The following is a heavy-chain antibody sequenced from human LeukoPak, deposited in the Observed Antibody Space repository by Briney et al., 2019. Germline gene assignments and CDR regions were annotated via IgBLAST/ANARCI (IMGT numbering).Heavy chain of an antibody. Sequence: SETLSLTCAVSGYSISSGYYWGWIRQPPGKGLEWIGSIYHSGSTYYNPSLKSRVTIPVDTSKNQFSLKLNSVTAADTAVYYCARIAVAARLDYWGQGTLVTVSS. CDR2: IYHSGST. J-gene: IGHJ4*02. V-gene: IGHV4-38-2*01. CDR3: ARIAVAARLDY. D-gene: IGHD6-19*01. CDR1: GYSISSGYY.